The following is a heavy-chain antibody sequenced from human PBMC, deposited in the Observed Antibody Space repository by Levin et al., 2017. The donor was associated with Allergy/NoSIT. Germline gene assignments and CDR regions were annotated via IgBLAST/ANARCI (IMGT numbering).Heavy chain of an antibody. Sequence: GGSLRLSCAASGFTFSSYWMSWVRQAPGKGLEWVANIKQDGSEKYYVDSVKGRFTISRDNAKNSLYLQMNSLRAEDTAVYYCARDGGGPYVDFDYWGQGTLVTVSS. CDR2: IKQDGSEK. CDR1: GFTFSSYW. J-gene: IGHJ4*02. CDR3: ARDGGGPYVDFDY. D-gene: IGHD3-16*01. V-gene: IGHV3-7*01.